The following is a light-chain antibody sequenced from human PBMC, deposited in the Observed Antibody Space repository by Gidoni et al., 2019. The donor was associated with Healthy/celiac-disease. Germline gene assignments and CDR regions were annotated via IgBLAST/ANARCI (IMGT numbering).Light chain of an antibody. CDR1: QSISSY. J-gene: IGKJ1*01. CDR3: QQSYSTPRT. V-gene: IGKV1-39*01. Sequence: DIQMTQSTSPLSASVGDRVTITCRASQSISSYLNWYQQKPGKAPKLLIYAASSLQSGVPSRFSGSGSGTDFTLTISSLQPEDFATYYCQQSYSTPRTFGQGTKVEIK. CDR2: AAS.